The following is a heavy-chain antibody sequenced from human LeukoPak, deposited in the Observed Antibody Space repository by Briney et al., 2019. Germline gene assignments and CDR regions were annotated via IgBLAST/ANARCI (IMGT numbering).Heavy chain of an antibody. CDR3: AHERGYCSGGSCYARRSVRAYYFDY. CDR1: GFSLSTSGVG. Sequence: SGPTLVKPTQTLTLTCTFSGFSLSTSGVGVGWIRQPPGKALEWLALIYWNDDKRYSPSLKSRLTITKDTSKNQVVLTMTNMDPVDTATYYCAHERGYCSGGSCYARRSVRAYYFDYWGQGTLVTVSS. J-gene: IGHJ4*02. CDR2: IYWNDDK. D-gene: IGHD2-15*01. V-gene: IGHV2-5*01.